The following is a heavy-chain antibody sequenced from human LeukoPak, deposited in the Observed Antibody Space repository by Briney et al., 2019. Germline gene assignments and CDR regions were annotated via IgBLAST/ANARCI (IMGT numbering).Heavy chain of an antibody. CDR2: ISYDGSNK. CDR1: GFTFSSYA. D-gene: IGHD3-10*01. V-gene: IGHV3-30-3*01. Sequence: GGSLRLSCAASGFTFSSYAMHWVRQAPGKGLEWVALISYDGSNKYYADSVKGRFTISRDNSKNTLYLQMNSLRAEDTAVYYCARDRYGSGIYYNLFDYWGQETLVTVSS. J-gene: IGHJ4*02. CDR3: ARDRYGSGIYYNLFDY.